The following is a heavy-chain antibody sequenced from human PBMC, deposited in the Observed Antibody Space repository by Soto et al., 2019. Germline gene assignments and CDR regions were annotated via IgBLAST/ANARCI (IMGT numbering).Heavy chain of an antibody. V-gene: IGHV4-59*01. D-gene: IGHD2-2*01. Sequence: SETLSLTCTVSGGTISSYYWSWIRQPPGKGLEWIGYIYYSGSTNYNPSLKSRVTISVDTSKNQFSLKLSSVTAADTAVYYCAREVVPAATEYYYYYMDVWAKGTTVTVSS. CDR2: IYYSGST. CDR1: GGTISSYY. J-gene: IGHJ6*03. CDR3: AREVVPAATEYYYYYMDV.